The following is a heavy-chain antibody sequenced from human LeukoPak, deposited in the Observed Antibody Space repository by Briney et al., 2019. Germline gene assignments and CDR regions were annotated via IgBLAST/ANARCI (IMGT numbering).Heavy chain of an antibody. CDR1: GGSITSGSYY. V-gene: IGHV4-61*02. Sequence: SETLSLTCTVSGGSITSGSYYWSWIRQPAGKGLEWIGRIYTSGITNYNPSLKSRVTISVDTSKNQFSLKLSSVTAADTAVYYCARDLTHWGQGTLVTVSS. J-gene: IGHJ4*02. CDR2: IYTSGIT. CDR3: ARDLTH.